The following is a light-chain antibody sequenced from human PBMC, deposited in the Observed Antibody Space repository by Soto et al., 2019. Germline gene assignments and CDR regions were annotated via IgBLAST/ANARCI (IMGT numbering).Light chain of an antibody. Sequence: IVLTQSPATLSLSPGERATLSCRTSQTIRGLLNWYQQRTGRAPRLLIYDTSNRATDIPARFSGSGSGTDFILTISSLDPEDFGVYFCQQRHNWPITFGEGTGLDIK. CDR3: QQRHNWPIT. CDR2: DTS. V-gene: IGKV3-11*01. J-gene: IGKJ5*01. CDR1: QTIRGL.